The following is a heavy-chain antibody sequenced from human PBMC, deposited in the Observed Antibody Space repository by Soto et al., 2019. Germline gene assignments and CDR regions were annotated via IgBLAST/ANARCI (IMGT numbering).Heavy chain of an antibody. CDR1: GGSISSYY. V-gene: IGHV4-59*01. CDR3: ARARRGYDAFDI. CDR2: IYYSGST. J-gene: IGHJ3*02. D-gene: IGHD3-10*01. Sequence: SETLSLTCTVSGGSISSYYWSWIRQPPGKGLEWIGYIYYSGSTNYNPSLKSRVTISVDTSKNQFSLKLSSATAADTAVYYCARARRGYDAFDIWGQGTMVTVSS.